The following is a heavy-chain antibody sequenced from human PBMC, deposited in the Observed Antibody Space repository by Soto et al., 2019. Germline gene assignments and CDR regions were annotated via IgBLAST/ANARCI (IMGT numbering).Heavy chain of an antibody. CDR3: ARGGDLDY. CDR2: MNPDSGDT. V-gene: IGHV1-8*01. Sequence: QVQLVQSGAEVRKPGASVKVSCKASGYTFTTYDINWVRQATGQGLEWMGWMNPDSGDTGYSQKFQGRVTMTRSTSTGTAYMDLSRLRSDDTAVYYCARGGDLDYWGQGTLVIVSP. J-gene: IGHJ4*02. D-gene: IGHD1-26*01. CDR1: GYTFTTYD.